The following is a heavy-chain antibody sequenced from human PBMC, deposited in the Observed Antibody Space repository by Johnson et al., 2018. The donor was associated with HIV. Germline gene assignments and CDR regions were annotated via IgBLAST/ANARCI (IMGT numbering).Heavy chain of an antibody. Sequence: QVQLVESGGGVVQPGRSLRLSCAASGFTFSRYAMHWVRQAPGKGLEWVAVISYHGSNKYYADSVKGRFTISRDNSKNSLYLQMTGLRPEDTAVYYCARTYASSSDDAFDLWGQGTMVTVSS. V-gene: IGHV3-30*14. CDR3: ARTYASSSDDAFDL. D-gene: IGHD6-6*01. CDR2: ISYHGSNK. J-gene: IGHJ3*01. CDR1: GFTFSRYA.